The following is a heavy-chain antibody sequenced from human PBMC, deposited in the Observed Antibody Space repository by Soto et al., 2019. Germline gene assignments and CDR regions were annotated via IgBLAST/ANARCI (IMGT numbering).Heavy chain of an antibody. Sequence: KLACKTSGYRNTIYGSSWRSKKKGQGLEWMGWISAYNGNTNYAQKLQGRVTMTTDTSTSTAYMELRSLRSDDTAVYYCAKVLIWGSGSSRYMDVWGKGTTVTVSS. CDR1: GYRNTIYG. J-gene: IGHJ6*03. D-gene: IGHD7-27*01. CDR3: AKVLIWGSGSSRYMDV. CDR2: ISAYNGNT. V-gene: IGHV1-18*01.